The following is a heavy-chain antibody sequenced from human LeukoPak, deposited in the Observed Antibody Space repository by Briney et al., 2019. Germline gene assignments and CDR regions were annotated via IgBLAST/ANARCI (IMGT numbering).Heavy chain of an antibody. CDR2: INHSGST. J-gene: IGHJ5*02. Sequence: SETLSLTCAVYGGSFSGYYWSWIRQPPGKGLEWIGEINHSGSTNYNPSLERRVTISVDTSKNQFSLKLSSVTAADTAVYYCARVSHWGRGGFDPWGQGTLVTVSS. CDR3: ARVSHWGRGGFDP. V-gene: IGHV4-34*01. D-gene: IGHD7-27*01. CDR1: GGSFSGYY.